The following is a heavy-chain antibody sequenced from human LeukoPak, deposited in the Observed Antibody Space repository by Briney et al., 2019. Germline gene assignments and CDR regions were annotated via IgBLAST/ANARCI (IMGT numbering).Heavy chain of an antibody. J-gene: IGHJ6*03. V-gene: IGHV3-21*01. CDR2: ISSSSSYI. Sequence: PGGSLRLSCAASGFTFSSYSMNWVRQAPGKGLEWVSSISSSSSYIYYADSVKGRFTISRDNAKNSLYLQMNSLRAEDTAVYYCARADIVVVPAAAPNYYYMDARGKGTTVTVSS. CDR3: ARADIVVVPAAAPNYYYMDA. D-gene: IGHD2-2*01. CDR1: GFTFSSYS.